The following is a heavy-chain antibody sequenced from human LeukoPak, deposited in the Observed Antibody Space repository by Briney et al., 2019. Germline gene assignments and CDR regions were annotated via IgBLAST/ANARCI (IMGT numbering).Heavy chain of an antibody. CDR2: IYYSGST. CDR3: ARHPRYCSGINCFTLIDY. CDR1: GGSISSGGYY. D-gene: IGHD2-15*01. V-gene: IGHV4-31*03. Sequence: KASETLSLTCTVSGGSISSGGYYWSWIRQHPGKGLEWIGYIYYSGSTYYNPSLKSRVTISVDTSKNQFSLKLSSVTAADTAVYYCARHPRYCSGINCFTLIDYWGQGTLVTVSS. J-gene: IGHJ4*02.